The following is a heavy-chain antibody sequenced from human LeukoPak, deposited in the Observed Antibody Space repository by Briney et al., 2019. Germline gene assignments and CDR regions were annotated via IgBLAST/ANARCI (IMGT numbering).Heavy chain of an antibody. D-gene: IGHD6-19*01. V-gene: IGHV1-2*02. Sequence: ASVKVSCKTSGYTFTGYNMHWVRQAPGQGLEWMGWINPNSGGTDYAQKFQGRVTMTRDTSISTAYMELSRLRSDDTAVYYCAKQDSSGPSYYFDYWGQGTLVTVSS. J-gene: IGHJ4*02. CDR3: AKQDSSGPSYYFDY. CDR1: GYTFTGYN. CDR2: INPNSGGT.